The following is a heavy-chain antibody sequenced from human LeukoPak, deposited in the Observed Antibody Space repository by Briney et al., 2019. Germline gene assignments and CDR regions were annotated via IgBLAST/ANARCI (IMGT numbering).Heavy chain of an antibody. CDR1: GFTFSSYA. CDR2: ISYDGSNK. Sequence: PGGSLRLSCAASGFTFSSYAMHWVRQAPGKGLEWVAVISYDGSNKYYADSVKGRFTISRDNSKNTPYLQMNSLITEDPAVYYRARGIAWNYGCDYGGQGTLVTV. D-gene: IGHD1-7*01. J-gene: IGHJ4*02. CDR3: ARGIAWNYGCDY. V-gene: IGHV3-30-3*01.